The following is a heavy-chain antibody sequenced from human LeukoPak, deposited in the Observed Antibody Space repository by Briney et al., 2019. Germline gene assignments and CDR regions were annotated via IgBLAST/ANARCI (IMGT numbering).Heavy chain of an antibody. CDR2: INPNSGGT. CDR3: AREPGYSGSYYFSY. Sequence: VASVKVSCKASGYTFTGYYMHWVRQAPGQGLEWMGWINPNSGGTNYAQKFQGRVTMTRDTSISTAYMELSRLRSDDTAVYYCAREPGYSGSYYFSYWGQGTLVTVSS. CDR1: GYTFTGYY. V-gene: IGHV1-2*02. D-gene: IGHD1-26*01. J-gene: IGHJ4*02.